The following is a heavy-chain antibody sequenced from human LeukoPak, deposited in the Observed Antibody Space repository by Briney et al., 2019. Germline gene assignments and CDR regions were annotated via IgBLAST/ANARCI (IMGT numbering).Heavy chain of an antibody. D-gene: IGHD3-10*01. CDR1: GFTFDDYA. CDR3: AKSVGSGSYYAYYFDY. V-gene: IGHV3-9*01. J-gene: IGHJ4*02. Sequence: GGSLRLSCAASGFTFDDYAMHWVRQAPGKGLEWVSGISWNSGSIGYADSVKGRFTISRDNAKNSLYLQMNSLRAEDTALYYCAKSVGSGSYYAYYFDYWGQGTLVTVSS. CDR2: ISWNSGSI.